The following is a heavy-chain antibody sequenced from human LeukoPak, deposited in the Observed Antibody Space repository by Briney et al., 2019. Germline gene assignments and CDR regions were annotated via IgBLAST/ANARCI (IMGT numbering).Heavy chain of an antibody. CDR2: IFYSGST. Sequence: SHSLCINCTVSGGSISTSNDYLGWMCPPPATPLEWIGNIFYSGSTYYSPSLKSRVTISLDTSRNQFSLKLNSVTAADTAVYYCAKSNGYGLIDIWGQGTMVTVSS. J-gene: IGHJ3*02. CDR3: AKSNGYGLIDI. V-gene: IGHV4-39*07. D-gene: IGHD3-22*01. CDR1: GGSISTSNDY.